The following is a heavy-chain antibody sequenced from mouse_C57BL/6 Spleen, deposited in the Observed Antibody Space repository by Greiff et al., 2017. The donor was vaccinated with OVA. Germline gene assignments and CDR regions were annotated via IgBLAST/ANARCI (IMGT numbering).Heavy chain of an antibody. Sequence: VQLQQPGAELVRPGSSVKLSCKASGYTFTSYWMHWVKQRPIQGLEWIGNIDPSDSETHYNQKFKDKATLTVDKSSSTAYMQLSSLTSEDSAVYYCARGGDGYYVAYWGQGTLVTVSA. D-gene: IGHD2-3*01. V-gene: IGHV1-52*01. J-gene: IGHJ3*01. CDR1: GYTFTSYW. CDR3: ARGGDGYYVAY. CDR2: IDPSDSET.